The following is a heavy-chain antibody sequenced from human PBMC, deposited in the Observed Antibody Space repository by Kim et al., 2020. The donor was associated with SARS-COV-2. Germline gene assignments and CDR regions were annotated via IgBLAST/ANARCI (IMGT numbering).Heavy chain of an antibody. J-gene: IGHJ4*02. D-gene: IGHD1-26*01. V-gene: IGHV3-30*02. Sequence: ADTVKGRFTISRDNSKNTLYLQMNSLRAEDTAVYYCAKDHSGSYLKGGYYWGQGTLVTVSS. CDR3: AKDHSGSYLKGGYY.